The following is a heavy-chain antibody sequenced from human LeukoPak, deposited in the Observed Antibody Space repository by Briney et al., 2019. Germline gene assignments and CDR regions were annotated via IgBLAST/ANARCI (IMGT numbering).Heavy chain of an antibody. CDR2: ISSSSSYI. CDR3: ARDGSSSEDFDY. J-gene: IGHJ4*02. Sequence: SGGSLRLSCAASGFTFSSYSMNWVRQAPGKGLEWVSSISSSSSYIYYADSVKGRFTISRDNAKNSLYLQMNSLRAEDTAVYYCARDGSSSEDFDYWGQGTLVTVSS. CDR1: GFTFSSYS. V-gene: IGHV3-21*01. D-gene: IGHD6-6*01.